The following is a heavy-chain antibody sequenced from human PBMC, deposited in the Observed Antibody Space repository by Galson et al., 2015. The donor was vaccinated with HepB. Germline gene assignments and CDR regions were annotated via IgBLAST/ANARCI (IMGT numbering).Heavy chain of an antibody. D-gene: IGHD3-10*01. J-gene: IGHJ4*02. Sequence: SLRLSCAASGFTFSSYAMHWVRQAPGKGLEWVAVISYDGSNKYYADSVKGRFTISRDNSKNTLYLQMNSLRAEDTAVYYCAREAGFGELPYYFDYWGQGTLVTVSS. V-gene: IGHV3-30*04. CDR2: ISYDGSNK. CDR1: GFTFSSYA. CDR3: AREAGFGELPYYFDY.